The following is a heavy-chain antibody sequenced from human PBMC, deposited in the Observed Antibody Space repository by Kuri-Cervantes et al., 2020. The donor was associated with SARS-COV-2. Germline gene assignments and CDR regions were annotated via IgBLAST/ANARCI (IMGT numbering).Heavy chain of an antibody. Sequence: LSLTCEASGFIFSSCWMARVRQAPGKGLEWVANIKEDGRVKQYLDSVKGRFAISRDNAKNSLHLQMNNVRVEDTAVYYCARGYCPCPNCVDFAYWGQGALVTVSS. D-gene: IGHD2-15*01. CDR3: ARGYCPCPNCVDFAY. CDR2: IKEDGRVK. V-gene: IGHV3-7*04. J-gene: IGHJ4*02. CDR1: GFIFSSCW.